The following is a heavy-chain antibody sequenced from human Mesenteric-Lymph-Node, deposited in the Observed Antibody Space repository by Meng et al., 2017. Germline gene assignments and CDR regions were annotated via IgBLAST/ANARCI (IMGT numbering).Heavy chain of an antibody. J-gene: IGHJ4*02. CDR1: GFTFANAW. CDR2: IKSKADGGST. V-gene: IGHV3-15*01. CDR3: TRGEYSHGWLFDD. Sequence: GESLKISCAASGFTFANAWMSWVRQAPGKGLEYVGRIKSKADGGSTDYAAPVRGRFTISRDDSKNTLYLQMSSLQTEDTAVYYCTRGEYSHGWLFDDWGQGTLVTVSS. D-gene: IGHD6-19*01.